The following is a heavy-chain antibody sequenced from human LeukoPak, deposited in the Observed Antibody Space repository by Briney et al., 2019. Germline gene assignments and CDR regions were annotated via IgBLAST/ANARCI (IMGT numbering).Heavy chain of an antibody. V-gene: IGHV4-34*01. D-gene: IGHD1-26*01. CDR2: INHSGST. J-gene: IGHJ4*02. Sequence: SETLSPTCAVYGGSFSGYYWSWIRQPPGKGLEWIGEINHSGSTNYNPSLKSRVTISVDTSKNQFSLKLSSVTAADTAVYYCATIVGATESNFDYWGQGTLVTVSS. CDR1: GGSFSGYY. CDR3: ATIVGATESNFDY.